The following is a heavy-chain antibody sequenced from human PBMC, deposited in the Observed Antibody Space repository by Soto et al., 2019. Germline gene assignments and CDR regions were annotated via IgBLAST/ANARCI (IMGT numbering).Heavy chain of an antibody. V-gene: IGHV6-1*01. CDR1: GDSVSGNSAA. J-gene: IGHJ4*02. CDR2: TYYRSRWYN. Sequence: PSQTLSLTCAISGDSVSGNSAAWNWIRQSPSRGLEWLGRTYYRSRWYNDYAVSVKSRITVTPDTSKNQFSLHLNSVTPEDTAVYYCAREFPYYASSASYLDYWGQGALVTVSS. CDR3: AREFPYYASSASYLDY. D-gene: IGHD3-16*01.